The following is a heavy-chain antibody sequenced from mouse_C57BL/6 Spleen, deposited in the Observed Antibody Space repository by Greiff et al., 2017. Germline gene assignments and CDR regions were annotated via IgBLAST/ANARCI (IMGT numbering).Heavy chain of an antibody. CDR1: GYTFTSYW. CDR2: INPSSGYT. J-gene: IGHJ2*01. CDR3: SRERGDNFDY. D-gene: IGHD3-3*01. V-gene: IGHV1-7*01. Sequence: QVQLKQSGADLAKPGASVKLSCKASGYTFTSYWMHWVKQRPGQGLEWIGYINPSSGYTKYNQKFKDKATLPAAKSSSTAYKQLSSLTCEDSAVYYYSRERGDNFDYWGQGTTLTVSS.